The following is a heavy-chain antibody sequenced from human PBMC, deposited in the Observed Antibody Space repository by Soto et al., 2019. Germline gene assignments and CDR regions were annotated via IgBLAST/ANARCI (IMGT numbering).Heavy chain of an antibody. CDR1: GVSFANAA. J-gene: IGHJ4*02. D-gene: IGHD1-26*01. CDR3: LADPVGAFGY. CDR2: IVVYSGST. V-gene: IGHV1-58*01. Sequence: GAAGKVSCRASGVSFANAAVQRVRQARGESGEGRGWIVVYSGSTNYAQKFQERGTMTTDMSTSTAYMKLSNLRSEDTAVYYCLADPVGAFGYWGQGTLVTVSS.